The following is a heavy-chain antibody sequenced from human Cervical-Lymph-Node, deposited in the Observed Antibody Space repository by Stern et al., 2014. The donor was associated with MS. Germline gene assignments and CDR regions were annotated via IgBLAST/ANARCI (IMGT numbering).Heavy chain of an antibody. Sequence: EVQLVESGGGLVQPGGSLRLSCAASGFTFSNFWMSWLRQAPGKALEWVANIKQDGDEKKYVGSVKGRFTISRDNAKRSLYLQMTNLRADDTAVYYCARDHWGSGDDAFDVWGQGTKVTVSS. D-gene: IGHD3-10*01. V-gene: IGHV3-7*01. CDR3: ARDHWGSGDDAFDV. CDR1: GFTFSNFW. J-gene: IGHJ3*01. CDR2: IKQDGDEK.